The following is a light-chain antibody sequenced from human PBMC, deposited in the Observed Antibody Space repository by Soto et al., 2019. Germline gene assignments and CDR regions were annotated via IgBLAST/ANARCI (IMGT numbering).Light chain of an antibody. CDR3: AAWDDSLSGYV. CDR2: RNN. CDR1: SSNIGSNY. Sequence: QSVLTQPPSASGTPGQRVTISCSGSSSNIGSNYVYWYQQLPRTAPKLLIYRNNQRPSGVPDRFSGSKSGTSASLAISGLGYEDEADYYCAAWDDSLSGYVFGTGTKLTVL. V-gene: IGLV1-47*01. J-gene: IGLJ1*01.